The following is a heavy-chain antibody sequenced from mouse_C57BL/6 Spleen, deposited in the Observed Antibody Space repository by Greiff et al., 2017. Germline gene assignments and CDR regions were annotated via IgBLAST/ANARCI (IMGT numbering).Heavy chain of an antibody. V-gene: IGHV1-82*01. CDR3: GSNYYGSSYVGFAY. Sequence: QVQLKESGPELVKPGASVKISCKASGYAFSSSWMNWVKQRPGKGLEWIGRIYPGDGDTNYNGKFKGKATLTADKSSSTAYMQLSSLTSEDSAVYLCGSNYYGSSYVGFAYWGQGTLVTVSA. CDR2: IYPGDGDT. D-gene: IGHD1-1*01. J-gene: IGHJ3*01. CDR1: GYAFSSSW.